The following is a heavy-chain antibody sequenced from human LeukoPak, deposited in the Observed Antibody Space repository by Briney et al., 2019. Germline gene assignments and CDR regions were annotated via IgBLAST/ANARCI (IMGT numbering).Heavy chain of an antibody. CDR1: GYTFTSYG. CDR2: ISAYNGNT. J-gene: IGHJ4*02. Sequence: ASVKVSCKASGYTFTSYGISWVRQAPGQGLEWMGWISAYNGNTNYAQELQGRVTMTTDTSTSTAYMELRSLRSDDTAVYYCARGLGYYYDSSGPTVFDYWGQGTLVTVSS. D-gene: IGHD3-22*01. V-gene: IGHV1-18*01. CDR3: ARGLGYYYDSSGPTVFDY.